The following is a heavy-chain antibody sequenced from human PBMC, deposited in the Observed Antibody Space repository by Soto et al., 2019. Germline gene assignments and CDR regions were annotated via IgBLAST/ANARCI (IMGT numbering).Heavy chain of an antibody. CDR3: AKEEEGIVVVITTNWFDP. CDR1: GFTFSSYA. V-gene: IGHV3-23*01. Sequence: GGSLRLSCAASGFTFSSYAMSWVRQAPGKGLEWVSAISGSGGSTYYADSVKGRFTISRDNSKNTLYLQMNSLRAEDTAVYYCAKEEEGIVVVITTNWFDPWGQGTLVTVSS. CDR2: ISGSGGST. J-gene: IGHJ5*02. D-gene: IGHD3-22*01.